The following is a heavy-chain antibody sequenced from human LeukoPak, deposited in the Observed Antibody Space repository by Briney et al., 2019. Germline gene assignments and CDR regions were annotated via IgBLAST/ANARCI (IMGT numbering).Heavy chain of an antibody. J-gene: IGHJ4*02. V-gene: IGHV1-69*06. CDR1: GGTFSRYA. D-gene: IGHD3-22*01. Sequence: GASVKVSCKASGGTFSRYAISWVRQAPGQGLEWMGGIIPKFGTANYSQKFQGRVTITADKSTSTAYMELSSLRSEDTAVYYCARGRAYYYDSRQLDYWGQGTLVTVSS. CDR2: IIPKFGTA. CDR3: ARGRAYYYDSRQLDY.